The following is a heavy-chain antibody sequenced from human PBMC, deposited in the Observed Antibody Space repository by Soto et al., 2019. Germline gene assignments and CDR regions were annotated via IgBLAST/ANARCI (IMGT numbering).Heavy chain of an antibody. CDR1: GFTFGDYA. J-gene: IGHJ4*02. CDR2: IRSKAYGGTT. V-gene: IGHV3-49*03. Sequence: GGSLRLSCTASGFTFGDYAMSWFRQAPGKGLEWVGFIRSKAYGGTTEYAASVKGRFTISRDDSKSIAYLQMNSLKTEDTAVYYCTRVVVEVVAATPPTQYFDYWGQGTLVTVSS. D-gene: IGHD2-15*01. CDR3: TRVVVEVVAATPPTQYFDY.